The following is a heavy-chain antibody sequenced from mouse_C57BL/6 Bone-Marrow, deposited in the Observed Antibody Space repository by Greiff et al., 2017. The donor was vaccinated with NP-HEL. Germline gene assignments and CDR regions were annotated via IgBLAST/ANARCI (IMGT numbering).Heavy chain of an antibody. Sequence: QVQLQQPGAELVKPGASVKMSCKASGFTFTSYWITWVKQRPGQGLEWIGDIYPGSGSTYYNEKFKSKATLTVDTSSSTAYMQLSSLTSEDSAVDYCAREGAYYYGSCDWYFDVWGTGTTVTVSS. V-gene: IGHV1-55*01. CDR1: GFTFTSYW. D-gene: IGHD1-1*01. CDR2: IYPGSGST. CDR3: AREGAYYYGSCDWYFDV. J-gene: IGHJ1*03.